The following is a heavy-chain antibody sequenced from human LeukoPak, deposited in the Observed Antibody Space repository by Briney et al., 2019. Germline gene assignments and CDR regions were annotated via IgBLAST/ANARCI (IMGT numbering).Heavy chain of an antibody. CDR3: VRGGGSSYYYYYFDY. CDR1: GLTFSNYW. CDR2: VNADGSST. V-gene: IGHV3-74*01. D-gene: IGHD3-22*01. Sequence: PGGSLRLSCAASGLTFSNYWMHWVRQSAGKGLMWVSGVNADGSSTTYADSVKGRFTISRDNAESTLFLQMNSLRDEDAAVYYCVRGGGSSYYYYYFDYWGQGSLVTVS. J-gene: IGHJ4*02.